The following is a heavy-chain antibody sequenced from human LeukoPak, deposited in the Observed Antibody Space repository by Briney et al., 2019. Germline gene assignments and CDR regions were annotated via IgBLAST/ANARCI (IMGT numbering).Heavy chain of an antibody. J-gene: IGHJ4*02. Sequence: ASVKVSFKASGGTFSSYAISWVRQAPGQGLEWMGRIIPILGIANYAQKFQGRVTITADKSTSTAYMELSSLRSEDTAMYYCARVREAYYYDSSGPPDYWGQGTLVTVSS. CDR3: ARVREAYYYDSSGPPDY. CDR1: GGTFSSYA. CDR2: IIPILGIA. D-gene: IGHD3-22*01. V-gene: IGHV1-69*04.